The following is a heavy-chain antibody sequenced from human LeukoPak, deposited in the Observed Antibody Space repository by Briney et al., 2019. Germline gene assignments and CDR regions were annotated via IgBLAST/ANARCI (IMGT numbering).Heavy chain of an antibody. D-gene: IGHD3-3*01. CDR2: ITGGGGST. CDR3: AKDGRSGAPFDR. J-gene: IGHJ4*02. Sequence: GGSLRLSCVASGFTVYNFAMSWVRQAPGKGLEWVSLITGGGGSTDYADSVKGRFTISRDNSKNTLYLQMNSLRVEDTATYYCAKDGRSGAPFDRWGQGTVLTVSS. CDR1: GFTVYNFA. V-gene: IGHV3-23*01.